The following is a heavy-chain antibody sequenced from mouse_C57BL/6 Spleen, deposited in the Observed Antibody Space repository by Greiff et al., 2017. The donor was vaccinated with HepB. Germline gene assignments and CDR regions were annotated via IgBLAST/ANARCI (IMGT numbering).Heavy chain of an antibody. Sequence: EVKVVESEGGLVQPGSSMKLSCTASGFTFSDYYMAWVRQVPEKGLEWVANINYDGSSTYYLDSLKSRFIISRDNAKNILYLQMSSLKSEDTATYYCAREYDPYYAMDYWGQGTSVTVSS. CDR2: INYDGSST. D-gene: IGHD2-3*01. CDR1: GFTFSDYY. J-gene: IGHJ4*01. CDR3: AREYDPYYAMDY. V-gene: IGHV5-16*01.